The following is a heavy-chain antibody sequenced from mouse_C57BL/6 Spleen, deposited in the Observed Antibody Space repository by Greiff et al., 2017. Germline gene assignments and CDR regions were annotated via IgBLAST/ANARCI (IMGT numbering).Heavy chain of an antibody. CDR1: GYTFTDYY. J-gene: IGHJ4*01. D-gene: IGHD2-4*01. CDR3: ARVTIYYDYHYAMDY. V-gene: IGHV1-26*01. CDR2: INPNNGGT. Sequence: EVQLQQSGPELVKPGASVKISCTASGYTFTDYYMNWVKQSHGKSLEWIGDINPNNGGTSYNQKFKGKATLTVDKSSSTAYMELRSLTSEDSAVYYCARVTIYYDYHYAMDYWGQGTSVTVSS.